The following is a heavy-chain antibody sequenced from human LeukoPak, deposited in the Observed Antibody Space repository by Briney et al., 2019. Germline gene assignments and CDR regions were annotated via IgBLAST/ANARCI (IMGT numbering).Heavy chain of an antibody. J-gene: IGHJ4*02. CDR3: RSGGAAPGSFDN. D-gene: IGHD4-23*01. CDR2: IKYDGNEE. Sequence: GGSLRLSCAASGFPFSDYWVSWMRQAPGKGLEWVANIKYDGNEEYYVDSVKGRFTISRDNAKNSLYLQLNSLRVEDTAVYYCRSGGAAPGSFDNWGQGTLVTVSP. CDR1: GFPFSDYW. V-gene: IGHV3-7*01.